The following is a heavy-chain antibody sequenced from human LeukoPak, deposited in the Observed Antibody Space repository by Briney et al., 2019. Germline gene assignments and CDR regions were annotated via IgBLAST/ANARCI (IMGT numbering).Heavy chain of an antibody. Sequence: PGGSLRLSCAASGFTFSTYAMTWVRQAPGKGLEWVAVISYDGSNKYYADSVKGRFTISRDNSKNTLYLQMNSLRAEDTAVYYCAKDPWRDWGQGTLVTASS. CDR3: AKDPWRD. CDR1: GFTFSTYA. V-gene: IGHV3-30*18. CDR2: ISYDGSNK. J-gene: IGHJ4*02. D-gene: IGHD5-12*01.